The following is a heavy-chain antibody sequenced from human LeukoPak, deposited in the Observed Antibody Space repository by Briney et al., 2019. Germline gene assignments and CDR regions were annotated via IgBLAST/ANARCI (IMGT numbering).Heavy chain of an antibody. CDR2: IFYSGRA. J-gene: IGHJ4*02. CDR1: GGSIRSSTYY. V-gene: IGHV4-39*01. Sequence: PSESLSLTCTVSGGSIRSSTYYWGWIRQPPGKGLEWIGSIFYSGRAYYNPSLKSRVTISVDTSKNQFSVKLNSVTAADTAVYYCARQESSNWDWGQGTMGTVSS. D-gene: IGHD4-11*01. CDR3: ARQESSNWD.